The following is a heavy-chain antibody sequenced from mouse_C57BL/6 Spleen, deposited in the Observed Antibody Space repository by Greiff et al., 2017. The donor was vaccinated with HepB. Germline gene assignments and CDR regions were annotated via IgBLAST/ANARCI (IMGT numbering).Heavy chain of an antibody. CDR1: GFTFSSYG. V-gene: IGHV5-6*02. CDR2: ISSGGSYT. J-gene: IGHJ2*01. Sequence: DVKLVESGGDLVKPGGSLKLSCAASGFTFSSYGMSWVRQTPDKRLEWVATISSGGSYTYYPDSVKGRFTISRDNAKNTLYLQMSSLKSEDTAMYYCARQDYYGADYWGQGTTLTVSS. D-gene: IGHD1-1*01. CDR3: ARQDYYGADY.